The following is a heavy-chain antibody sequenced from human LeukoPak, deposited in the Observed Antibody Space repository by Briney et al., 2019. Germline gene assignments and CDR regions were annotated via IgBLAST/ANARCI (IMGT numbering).Heavy chain of an antibody. CDR3: ARDVWDIVVVPAARGYYGMDV. J-gene: IGHJ6*02. V-gene: IGHV1-69*04. Sequence: SVKVSCKASGGTFSSYAISWVRQAPGQGLEWMGRIIPILGIANYAQKFQGRVTITADKSTSTAYMELSSLRSEDTAVYYCARDVWDIVVVPAARGYYGMDVWGQGTTVTVSS. CDR1: GGTFSSYA. D-gene: IGHD2-2*01. CDR2: IIPILGIA.